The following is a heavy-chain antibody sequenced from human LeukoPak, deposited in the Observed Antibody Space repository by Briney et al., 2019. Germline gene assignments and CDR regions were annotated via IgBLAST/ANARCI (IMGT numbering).Heavy chain of an antibody. D-gene: IGHD5-12*01. Sequence: ASVKVSCKASGGTFSSYAISWVRQAPGQGLEWMGRIIPILGIANYAQKFQGRVTITADKSTSTAYMELSSLRSEDTAVYYCASVGEVATTLPLDYWGQGTLVTVSS. CDR3: ASVGEVATTLPLDY. V-gene: IGHV1-69*04. CDR2: IIPILGIA. CDR1: GGTFSSYA. J-gene: IGHJ4*02.